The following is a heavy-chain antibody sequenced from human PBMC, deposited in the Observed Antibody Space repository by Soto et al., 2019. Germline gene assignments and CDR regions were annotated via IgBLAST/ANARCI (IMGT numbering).Heavy chain of an antibody. CDR3: AQRPAYDSSTGYYPFDY. Sequence: SGPTLVNPTQTLTMTCTFSGFALSTSGVGVDWIRKPPGKALEWRALIDWDDGKLNSPSLKTRLNITKDTSKNPVVLTLTNVDPVDRATYYCAQRPAYDSSTGYYPFDYWGQGSLVTVSS. D-gene: IGHD3-9*01. J-gene: IGHJ4*02. V-gene: IGHV2-5*02. CDR1: GFALSTSGVG. CDR2: IDWDDGK.